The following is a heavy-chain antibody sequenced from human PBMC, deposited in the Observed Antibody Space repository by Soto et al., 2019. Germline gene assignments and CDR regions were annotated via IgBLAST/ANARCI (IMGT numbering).Heavy chain of an antibody. Sequence: LSLTCTVSGGSISSYYWSWIRQPPGKGLEWIGYIYYSGSTNYNPSLKGRVTISVDTSKNQFSLKLSSVTAADTAVYYCARLTGYCSSTSCYAYYGMDVWGQGTTVTVSS. CDR2: IYYSGST. CDR3: ARLTGYCSSTSCYAYYGMDV. D-gene: IGHD2-2*01. J-gene: IGHJ6*02. V-gene: IGHV4-59*01. CDR1: GGSISSYY.